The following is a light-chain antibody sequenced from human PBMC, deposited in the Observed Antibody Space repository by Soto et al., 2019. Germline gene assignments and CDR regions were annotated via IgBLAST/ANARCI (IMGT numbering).Light chain of an antibody. Sequence: DIQFTQSPSLLSASVGDRVTITCRASQDISSYLAWYQQTPGRPTDLLIHGAHSLHSGVPSRFSGSGSGTEFSLTISSLQPEDFALYYCQQYGSSHPITFGQGTRLEIK. CDR3: QQYGSSHPIT. J-gene: IGKJ5*01. CDR1: QDISSY. V-gene: IGKV1-9*01. CDR2: GAH.